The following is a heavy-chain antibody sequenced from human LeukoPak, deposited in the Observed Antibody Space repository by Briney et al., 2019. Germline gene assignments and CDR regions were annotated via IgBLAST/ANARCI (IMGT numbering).Heavy chain of an antibody. D-gene: IGHD3-10*01. CDR3: ARRMAKVTDAFDI. CDR2: VFHSGTT. J-gene: IGHJ3*02. Sequence: KPSETLSLTCNVSGDSLISHFWSWIRQTPGKGLEWIGYVFHSGTTNYSPSLKSRVTISLDTSKKQFYLRLASVTAADTAVYYCARRMAKVTDAFDIWGRGTMVSVSS. CDR1: GDSLISHF. V-gene: IGHV4-59*08.